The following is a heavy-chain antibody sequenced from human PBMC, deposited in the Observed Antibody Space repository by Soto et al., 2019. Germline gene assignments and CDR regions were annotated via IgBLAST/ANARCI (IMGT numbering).Heavy chain of an antibody. CDR2: IYYSGST. D-gene: IGHD3-9*01. Sequence: LSLTCTVSGGSISSYYWSWIRQPPGKGLEWIGYIYYSGSTNYNPSLKSRVTISVDTSKNQFSLKLSSVTAADTAVYYCARVKAYYDILTGFFDYYGMDVWGQGTTVTVSS. V-gene: IGHV4-59*01. CDR3: ARVKAYYDILTGFFDYYGMDV. CDR1: GGSISSYY. J-gene: IGHJ6*02.